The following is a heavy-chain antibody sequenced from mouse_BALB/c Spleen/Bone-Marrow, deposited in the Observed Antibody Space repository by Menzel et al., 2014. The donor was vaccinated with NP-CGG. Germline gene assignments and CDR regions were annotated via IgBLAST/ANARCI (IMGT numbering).Heavy chain of an antibody. CDR2: ISCYNGAS. Sequence: VVKTGASVKISCKASGYSFTGYYMHWIKQSHGKSLEWIGYISCYNGASGYNQKFKGKATFTVDTSSTIAYMQYNSMTSEDSSVYYCARRRDGTNDFDYWGQGTTLTVSS. J-gene: IGHJ2*01. D-gene: IGHD2-1*01. CDR3: ARRRDGTNDFDY. CDR1: GYSFTGYY. V-gene: IGHV1S34*01.